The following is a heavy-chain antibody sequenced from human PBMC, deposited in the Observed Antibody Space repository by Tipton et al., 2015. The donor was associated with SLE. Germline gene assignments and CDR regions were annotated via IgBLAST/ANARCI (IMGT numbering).Heavy chain of an antibody. CDR2: INHSGST. J-gene: IGHJ6*03. CDR3: ARLTIFGVVIIGNYYYYMDV. V-gene: IGHV4-34*01. D-gene: IGHD3-3*01. CDR1: GGSFSGYY. Sequence: LSLTCAVYGGSFSGYYWSWIRQPPGKGLEWIGEINHSGSTNYNPSLKSRVTISVDTSKNQFSLKLSSVTAADTAVYYCARLTIFGVVIIGNYYYYMDVWGKGTTVTVSS.